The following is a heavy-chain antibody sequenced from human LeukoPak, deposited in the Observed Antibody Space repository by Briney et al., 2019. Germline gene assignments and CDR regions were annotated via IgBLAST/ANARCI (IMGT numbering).Heavy chain of an antibody. CDR1: GVSISSHY. V-gene: IGHV4-59*11. CDR2: IYYTGTT. Sequence: SETLSLTCSVSGVSISSHYWSWIRQPPGKGLEWTAYIYYTGTTNYNPSLKSRVTISLDTSKNQFSLKLSSVTAADTAVYYCARQTDGLNWFDPWGQGTLVTVSS. D-gene: IGHD5-24*01. CDR3: ARQTDGLNWFDP. J-gene: IGHJ5*02.